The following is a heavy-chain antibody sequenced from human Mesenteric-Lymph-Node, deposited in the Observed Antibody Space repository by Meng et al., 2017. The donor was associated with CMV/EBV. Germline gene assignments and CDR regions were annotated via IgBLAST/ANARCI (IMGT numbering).Heavy chain of an antibody. D-gene: IGHD1-26*01. CDR1: GFTFRSYS. CDR2: VSGSTTYI. Sequence: GGSLRLSCAASGFTFRSYSMNWVRQAPGKGLEWVSSVSGSTTYIDYADSVKGRFTISRDNAKNSLYLQMNSLRAEDTAVYYCARGYSGSYYMQYWGQGTLVTVSS. CDR3: ARGYSGSYYMQY. J-gene: IGHJ4*02. V-gene: IGHV3-21*01.